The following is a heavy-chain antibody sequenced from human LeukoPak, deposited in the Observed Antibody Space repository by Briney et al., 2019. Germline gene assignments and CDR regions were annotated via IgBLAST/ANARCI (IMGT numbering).Heavy chain of an antibody. V-gene: IGHV4-34*01. CDR2: IYHSGST. J-gene: IGHJ6*03. CDR1: GGSFSGYY. Sequence: SETLSLTCAVYGGSFSGYYWSWIRQPPGKGLEWIGEIYHSGSTNYNPSLKSRVTISVDKSKNQFSLKLSSVTATDTAVYYCARQLYSSGSYYAPMDVWGKGTTVTISS. CDR3: ARQLYSSGSYYAPMDV. D-gene: IGHD3-10*01.